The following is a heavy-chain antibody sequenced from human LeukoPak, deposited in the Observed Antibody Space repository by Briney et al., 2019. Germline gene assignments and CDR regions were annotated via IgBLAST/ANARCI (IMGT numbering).Heavy chain of an antibody. CDR2: VDNDGSGT. Sequence: GGSLRLSCAASGFSFSNYWMHWVRQVPGKGLVWVSRVDNDGSGTTYADSVKGRFTISRDNAKNTVYLQMNSLRAEDTAVYYCARRQRGYSYGEHWGQGTPVTVSS. J-gene: IGHJ4*02. V-gene: IGHV3-74*01. D-gene: IGHD5-18*01. CDR1: GFSFSNYW. CDR3: ARRQRGYSYGEH.